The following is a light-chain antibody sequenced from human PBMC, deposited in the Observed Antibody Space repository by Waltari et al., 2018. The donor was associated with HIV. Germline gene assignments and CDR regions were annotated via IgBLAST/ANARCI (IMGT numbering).Light chain of an antibody. CDR2: EVR. J-gene: IGLJ1*01. Sequence: QSALTQSASVSGSPGQSITISCIGTSSDVGGYDYVSWYQQHPGKAPKLMIYEVRNRPSGVSNRFSGSKSRNTASLTISGLQADDEADYYCSSYTSSSTGRVFGTGTKVTVL. CDR3: SSYTSSSTGRV. CDR1: SSDVGGYDY. V-gene: IGLV2-14*01.